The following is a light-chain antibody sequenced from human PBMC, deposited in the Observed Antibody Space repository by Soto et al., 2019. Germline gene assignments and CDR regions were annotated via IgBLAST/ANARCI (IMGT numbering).Light chain of an antibody. Sequence: EIVMTQSPATLSVSPGERATLSCRASRSVSTNLAWYQQKPGQAPRLLIYGASTRATGIPDRFSGSGSGTEFSLTINSLQSEDFAVYYCHHYNNWWAFGQGTKVDIK. CDR2: GAS. V-gene: IGKV3-15*01. CDR1: RSVSTN. J-gene: IGKJ1*01. CDR3: HHYNNWWA.